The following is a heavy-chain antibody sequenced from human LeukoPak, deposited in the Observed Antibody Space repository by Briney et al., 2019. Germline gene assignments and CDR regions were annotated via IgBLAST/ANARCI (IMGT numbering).Heavy chain of an antibody. Sequence: PSETLSLTCTVSGGSISTYDWTWIRQPVGKGLEWIGRIYSSGSTNSNPSLKSRVTMSVDTSKNQFSLKLTSVTAADTAVYYCARLRLCSSSTFEYWGQGAQVTVSS. D-gene: IGHD2-2*01. CDR3: ARLRLCSSSTFEY. CDR1: GGSISTYD. CDR2: IYSSGST. V-gene: IGHV4-4*07. J-gene: IGHJ4*02.